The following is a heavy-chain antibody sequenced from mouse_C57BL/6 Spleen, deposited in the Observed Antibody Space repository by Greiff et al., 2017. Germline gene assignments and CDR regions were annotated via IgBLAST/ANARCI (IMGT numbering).Heavy chain of an antibody. J-gene: IGHJ4*01. CDR3: TTGYLPYYYGSSPYAMDY. V-gene: IGHV14-4*01. CDR2: IDPENGDT. Sequence: EVHLVESGAELVRPGASVKLSCTASGFNIKDDYMHWVKQRPEQGLEWIGWIDPENGDTEYASKFQGKATITADTSSNTAYLQLSSLTSEDTAVYYCTTGYLPYYYGSSPYAMDYWGQGTSVTVSS. D-gene: IGHD1-1*01. CDR1: GFNIKDDY.